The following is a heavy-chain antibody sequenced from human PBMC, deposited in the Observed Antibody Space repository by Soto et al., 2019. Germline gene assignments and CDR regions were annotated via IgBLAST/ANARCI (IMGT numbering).Heavy chain of an antibody. J-gene: IGHJ6*02. D-gene: IGHD3-10*01. CDR3: AREGSPYGMDV. CDR1: GFTFSSYA. V-gene: IGHV3-30-3*01. Sequence: PGGSLRLSCAASGFTFSSYAMHWVRQAPGKGLEWVAVISYDGSNKYYADSVKGRFTISRDNSKNTLYLQMNSLRAEDTAVYYCAREGSPYGMDVWGQGTTVTVSS. CDR2: ISYDGSNK.